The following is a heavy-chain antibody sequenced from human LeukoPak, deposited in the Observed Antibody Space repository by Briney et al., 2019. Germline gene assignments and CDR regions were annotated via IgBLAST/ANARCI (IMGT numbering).Heavy chain of an antibody. J-gene: IGHJ6*02. CDR1: GLTFSSDA. D-gene: IGHD5-12*01. CDR3: ARARGPYSHYGMDV. V-gene: IGHV3-30*04. CDR2: ISYDGSNK. Sequence: GRSMRLSCAASGLTFSSDAMYWVRQAPGKGLEWVAFISYDGSNKYYEDSLKGRFTISRDNSKNPLYLQMNSLRAEDTAVYYCARARGPYSHYGMDVWGQGTTVTVSS.